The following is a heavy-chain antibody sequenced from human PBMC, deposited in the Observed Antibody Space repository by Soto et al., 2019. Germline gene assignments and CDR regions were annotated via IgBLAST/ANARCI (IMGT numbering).Heavy chain of an antibody. CDR3: ARQGGYSYGYYGMDV. CDR2: IYYSGST. Sequence: SETLSLTCTVSGGSISSYYWSWIRQPPGKGLEWIGYIYYSGSTNYNPSLKSRVTISVDTSKNQFSLKLSSVTAADTAVYYCARQGGYSYGYYGMDVWGQGTTVTVSS. D-gene: IGHD5-18*01. CDR1: GGSISSYY. V-gene: IGHV4-59*08. J-gene: IGHJ6*02.